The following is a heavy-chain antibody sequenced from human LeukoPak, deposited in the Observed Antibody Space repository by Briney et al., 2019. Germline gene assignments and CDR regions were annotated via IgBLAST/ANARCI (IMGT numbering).Heavy chain of an antibody. CDR3: ARLAMATKNDY. V-gene: IGHV1-69*04. CDR1: GGTFSSYA. J-gene: IGHJ4*02. CDR2: IIPILGIA. D-gene: IGHD5-18*01. Sequence: GASVKVSCKASGGTFSSYAISWVRQAPGQGLEWMGRIIPILGIANYAQKFQGRVTITADKSTSTAYMELSSLRSENTAVYYCARLAMATKNDYWGQGTLVTVSS.